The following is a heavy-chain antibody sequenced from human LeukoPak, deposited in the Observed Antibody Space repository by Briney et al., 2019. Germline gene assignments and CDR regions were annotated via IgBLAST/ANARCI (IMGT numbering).Heavy chain of an antibody. D-gene: IGHD1-26*01. J-gene: IGHJ3*02. V-gene: IGHV3-21*01. CDR2: ISSSSSYI. CDR1: GFTLSSYS. CDR3: ASARIVGAPSAFDI. Sequence: GGSLRLSCAASGFTLSSYSMNWVRQAPGKGLEWVSSISSSSSYIYYADSVKGRFTISRDNAKNSLYLQMNSLRAEDTAVYYCASARIVGAPSAFDIWGQGTMVTVSS.